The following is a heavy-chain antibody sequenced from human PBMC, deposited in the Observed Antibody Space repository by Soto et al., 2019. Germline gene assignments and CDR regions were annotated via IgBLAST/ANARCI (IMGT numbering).Heavy chain of an antibody. CDR2: IWYDGSNK. Sequence: PGGSLRLSCAASGFTFSSYGMHWVRQAPGKGLEWVAVIWYDGSNKYYADSVKGRFTISRDNSKNTLYLQMNSLRAEDTAVYYCARGVGYYDFWSGYSQGYGMDVWGQGTTVTVSS. V-gene: IGHV3-33*01. J-gene: IGHJ6*02. CDR3: ARGVGYYDFWSGYSQGYGMDV. CDR1: GFTFSSYG. D-gene: IGHD3-3*01.